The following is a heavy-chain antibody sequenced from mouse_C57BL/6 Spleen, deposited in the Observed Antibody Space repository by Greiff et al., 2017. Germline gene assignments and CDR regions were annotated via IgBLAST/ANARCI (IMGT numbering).Heavy chain of an antibody. Sequence: QVQLKQSGAELAKPGASVKLSCKASGYTFTSYWMHWVNQRPGQGLEWIGYINPSSGYTKYNQKFKDKATLTADKSSSTAYRQLSSLTYEDAAGYYWSRDDSNYSGDYWGQGTTLTVSS. CDR2: INPSSGYT. J-gene: IGHJ2*01. CDR1: GYTFTSYW. D-gene: IGHD2-5*01. V-gene: IGHV1-7*01. CDR3: SRDDSNYSGDY.